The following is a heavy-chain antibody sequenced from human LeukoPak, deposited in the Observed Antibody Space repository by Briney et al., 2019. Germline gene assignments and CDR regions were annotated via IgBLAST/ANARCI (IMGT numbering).Heavy chain of an antibody. V-gene: IGHV4-4*07. D-gene: IGHD4-17*01. CDR3: ARVVLGDYAYRGPEDYYYYYMDV. CDR1: GGSISSYY. Sequence: SETLSLTRTASGGSISSYYWSWIRQPAGKGLEWIGRIYTSGSTNYNPSLKSRVTMSVDTSKNQFSLKLSSVTAADTAVYYCARVVLGDYAYRGPEDYYYYYMDVWGKGTTVTVSS. J-gene: IGHJ6*03. CDR2: IYTSGST.